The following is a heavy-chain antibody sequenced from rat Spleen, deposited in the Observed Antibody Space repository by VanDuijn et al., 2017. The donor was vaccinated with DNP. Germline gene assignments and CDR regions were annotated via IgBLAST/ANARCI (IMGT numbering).Heavy chain of an antibody. CDR2: IKTGGGST. CDR3: LKHLDA. CDR1: GFTFSNYW. J-gene: IGHJ4*01. Sequence: EVRLVESGGALVQPGRSLKLSCVASGFTFSNYWMYWIRQAPGKGLEWVASIKTGGGSTYYPDSVKGRFTISRDNAENTVYLQMNSLRSEDTATYYCLKHLDAWGQGTSVTVSS. V-gene: IGHV5-58*01.